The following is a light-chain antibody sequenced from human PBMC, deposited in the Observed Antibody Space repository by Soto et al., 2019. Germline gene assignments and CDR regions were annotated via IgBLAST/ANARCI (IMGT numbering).Light chain of an antibody. J-gene: IGLJ2*01. CDR2: ANN. CDR1: NSNVGGGYD. V-gene: IGLV1-40*01. Sequence: QSVLTQPPSVSGAPGQTVTLSCTGSNSNVGGGYDVHWYQQLPGSAPKLLIYANNNRPSGVPDRFSGSKSGTSASLAITGLQAEDEADYYCQSYDPTLNVVFGGGTKVTVL. CDR3: QSYDPTLNVV.